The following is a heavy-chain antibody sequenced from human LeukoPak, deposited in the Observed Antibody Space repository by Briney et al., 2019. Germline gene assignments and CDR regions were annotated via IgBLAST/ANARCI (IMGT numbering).Heavy chain of an antibody. D-gene: IGHD3-3*01. CDR2: IRSKAYGGTT. CDR3: TRGRASYYDFWSGSPAFDY. J-gene: IGHJ4*02. Sequence: PGGSLRLSCTASGFTFGDYAMSWVRQAPGKGLEWVGFIRSKAYGGTTEYAASVKGRFTISRDDSKSIAYLQMNSLKTEDTAVYYCTRGRASYYDFWSGSPAFDYWGQGTLVTASS. V-gene: IGHV3-49*04. CDR1: GFTFGDYA.